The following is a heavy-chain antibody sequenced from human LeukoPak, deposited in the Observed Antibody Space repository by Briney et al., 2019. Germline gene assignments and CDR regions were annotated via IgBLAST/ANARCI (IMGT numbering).Heavy chain of an antibody. D-gene: IGHD3-22*01. CDR3: AKDSRMMVVFITGKGTEFDY. V-gene: IGHV3-30*02. J-gene: IGHJ4*02. CDR1: GFTFSNYG. Sequence: GGSLRLSCAASGFTFSNYGMDWVRQAPGKGLGWVAFIRYDGSNKYYADFVKGRFTMSRDKSKNTLYLQMNSLRAEDTAVYYCAKDSRMMVVFITGKGTEFDYWGQGALVTVSS. CDR2: IRYDGSNK.